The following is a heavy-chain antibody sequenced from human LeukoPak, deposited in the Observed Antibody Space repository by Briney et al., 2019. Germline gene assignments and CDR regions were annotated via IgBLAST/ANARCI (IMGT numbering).Heavy chain of an antibody. D-gene: IGHD6-19*01. Sequence: GGSLRLSCAASGLTVSSNFMSWVRQAPGKGLEWVSVIYSGGSTYYADSVKGRFTISRDNSKNTLYFQMNSLRAEDTAVYYCASETSGRLSDAFDIWGQGTMVTVSS. CDR1: GLTVSSNF. V-gene: IGHV3-53*01. CDR3: ASETSGRLSDAFDI. J-gene: IGHJ3*02. CDR2: IYSGGST.